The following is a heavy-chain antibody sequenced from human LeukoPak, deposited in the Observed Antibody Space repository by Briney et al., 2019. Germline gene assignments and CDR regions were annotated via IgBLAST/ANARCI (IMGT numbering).Heavy chain of an antibody. Sequence: PSETLSLTCSVSGDSISSSYWSWIRQPPGKGLDWIGYIYYSGSTNYNPSPKSRVTISVDTSKNQFSLKLSSVTAADTAVYYCARTSLAGKRNDAFDIWGQGTMVTVSS. CDR1: GDSISSSY. CDR2: IYYSGST. J-gene: IGHJ3*02. CDR3: ARTSLAGKRNDAFDI. D-gene: IGHD6-13*01. V-gene: IGHV4-59*01.